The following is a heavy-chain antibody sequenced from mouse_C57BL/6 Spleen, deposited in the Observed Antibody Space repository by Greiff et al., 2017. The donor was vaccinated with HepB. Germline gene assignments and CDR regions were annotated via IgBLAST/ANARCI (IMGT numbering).Heavy chain of an antibody. V-gene: IGHV1-82*01. D-gene: IGHD1-1*01. J-gene: IGHJ2*01. CDR2: IYPGDGDT. Sequence: QVQLQQSGPELVKPGASVKISCKASGYAFSSSWMNWVKQRPGKGLEWIGRIYPGDGDTNYNGKFKGKATLTADKSSSTAYMQLSSLTSEDSAVYFCARLGVYYGSPYYFDYWGQGTTLTVSS. CDR3: ARLGVYYGSPYYFDY. CDR1: GYAFSSSW.